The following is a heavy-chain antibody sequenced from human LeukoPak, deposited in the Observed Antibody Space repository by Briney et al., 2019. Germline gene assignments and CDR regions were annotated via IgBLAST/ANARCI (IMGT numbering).Heavy chain of an antibody. J-gene: IGHJ4*02. Sequence: GGSLRLSCAASGFTFSSYWMSWVRQAPGKGLEWVANIKQDGSEKYYVDSVKGRFTISRDNAKNSLYLQMNSLRAEDTAVYYCAKVLRYFDWLSGPFDYWGQGTLVTVSS. D-gene: IGHD3-9*01. CDR2: IKQDGSEK. V-gene: IGHV3-7*01. CDR1: GFTFSSYW. CDR3: AKVLRYFDWLSGPFDY.